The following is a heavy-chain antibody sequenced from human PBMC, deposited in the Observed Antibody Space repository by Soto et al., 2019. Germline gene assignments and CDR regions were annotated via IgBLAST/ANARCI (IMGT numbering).Heavy chain of an antibody. CDR1: GFTFSDSW. V-gene: IGHV3-7*01. J-gene: IGHJ5*02. CDR3: VRGGSNYAS. CDR2: IKPDESEK. Sequence: ESGGGLVKPGGSLRLSCTASGFTFSDSWMTWVRQAPGKGLEWVARIKPDESEKKYADSVKGRFSISRDNAKNSMYLQMDSLRGEDTAVYYCVRGGSNYASWGQGTLVTVSS. D-gene: IGHD4-4*01.